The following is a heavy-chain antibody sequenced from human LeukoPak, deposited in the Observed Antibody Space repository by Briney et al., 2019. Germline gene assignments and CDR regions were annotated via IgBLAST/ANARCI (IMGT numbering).Heavy chain of an antibody. V-gene: IGHV4-39*07. D-gene: IGHD6-19*01. CDR3: ARGGSSGWSLWDY. CDR1: GGSISSSSYY. Sequence: SETLSLTCTVSGGSISSSSYYWGWIRQPPGKGLEWIGSIYYSGSTYYNPSLKSRVTISVDTSKNQFSLKLSSVTAADTAVYYCARGGSSGWSLWDYWGQGTLVTVSS. J-gene: IGHJ4*02. CDR2: IYYSGST.